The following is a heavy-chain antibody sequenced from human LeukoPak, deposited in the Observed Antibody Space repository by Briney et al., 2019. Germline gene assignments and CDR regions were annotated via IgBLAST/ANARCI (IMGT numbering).Heavy chain of an antibody. J-gene: IGHJ4*02. Sequence: SETLSLTCTVSGGSISNSSYYWGWIRQPPGKGREWIGSIYYSGSTYYNPSLKSRVTISVDKSKNQFSLKMSSVTAADTAVYYCARVTREQQLVERVFDYWGQGTLVTVSS. CDR1: GGSISNSSYY. D-gene: IGHD6-13*01. CDR3: ARVTREQQLVERVFDY. V-gene: IGHV4-39*07. CDR2: IYYSGST.